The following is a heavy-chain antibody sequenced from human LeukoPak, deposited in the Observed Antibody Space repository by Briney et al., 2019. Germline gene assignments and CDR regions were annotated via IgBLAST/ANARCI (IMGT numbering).Heavy chain of an antibody. CDR3: ARGRAGGSTTYGMDV. Sequence: GGSLRLSCAVSGFSVGSKYMTWVRQAPGKGLEWVSGLYSGETTYYADSVKDRFIISRDNSKNTVDLQMNSLRAEDTAVYYCARGRAGGSTTYGMDVWGQGTTVTVSS. V-gene: IGHV3-66*01. J-gene: IGHJ6*02. D-gene: IGHD1-26*01. CDR2: LYSGETT. CDR1: GFSVGSKY.